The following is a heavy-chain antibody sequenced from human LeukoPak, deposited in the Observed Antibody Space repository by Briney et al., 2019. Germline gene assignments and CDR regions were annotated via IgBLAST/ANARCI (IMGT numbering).Heavy chain of an antibody. D-gene: IGHD1-26*01. CDR2: INAGNGNT. V-gene: IGHV1-3*01. CDR1: GYTFTSYD. CDR3: ARSWVGANVNFDY. Sequence: GASVKVSCKASGYTFTSYDINWVRQAPGQRLEWMGWINAGNGNTKYSQKFQGRVTITRDTSASTAYMELSSLRSEDTAVYYCARSWVGANVNFDYWGQGTLVTVSS. J-gene: IGHJ4*02.